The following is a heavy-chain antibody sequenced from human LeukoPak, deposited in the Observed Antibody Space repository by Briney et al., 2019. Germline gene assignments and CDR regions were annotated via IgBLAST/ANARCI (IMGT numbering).Heavy chain of an antibody. CDR3: AKNGKDIVVVVAADEGYYFDY. CDR1: GFTFSSYG. D-gene: IGHD2-15*01. CDR2: IRYDGSNK. J-gene: IGHJ4*02. V-gene: IGHV3-30*02. Sequence: GALRLSCAASGFTFSSYGMHWVRQAPGKGLEWVAFIRYDGSNKYYADSVKGRFTISRDNSKNTLYLQMNSLRAEDTAVYYCAKNGKDIVVVVAADEGYYFDYWGQGTLVTVSS.